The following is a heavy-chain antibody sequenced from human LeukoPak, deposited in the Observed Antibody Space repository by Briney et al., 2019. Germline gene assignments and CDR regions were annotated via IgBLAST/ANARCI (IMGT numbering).Heavy chain of an antibody. CDR2: IYPGDSDT. Sequence: GESLKISCRGSGYSFTSYWIGWVRQMPGKGLEWMGSIYPGDSDTRYSPSFQGQVTISADKSISTAYLQWSSLKASDTAMYYCARRGYSYGYVLPFDYWGQGTLVTVSS. V-gene: IGHV5-51*01. CDR1: GYSFTSYW. D-gene: IGHD5-18*01. J-gene: IGHJ4*02. CDR3: ARRGYSYGYVLPFDY.